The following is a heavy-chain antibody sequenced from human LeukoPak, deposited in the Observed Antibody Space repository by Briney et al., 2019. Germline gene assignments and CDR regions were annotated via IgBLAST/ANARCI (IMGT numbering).Heavy chain of an antibody. CDR2: ISYDGSNK. J-gene: IGHJ4*02. CDR3: ARDRTSSSSWYYFDY. V-gene: IGHV3-30*04. D-gene: IGHD6-13*01. CDR1: GFTFSSYA. Sequence: PGRSLRLSCAASGFTFSSYAMHWVRQAPGKGLEWVAVISYDGSNKYYADSVKGRFTISRDNSKNTLYLQMNSLRAEDTAVYYCARDRTSSSSWYYFDYWGQGTLVTVSS.